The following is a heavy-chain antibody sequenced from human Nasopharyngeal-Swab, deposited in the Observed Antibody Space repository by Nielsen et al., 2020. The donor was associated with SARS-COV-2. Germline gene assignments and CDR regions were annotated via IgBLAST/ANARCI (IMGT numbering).Heavy chain of an antibody. CDR1: GGSFSYYF. CDR3: ARGRNIASRLLDS. J-gene: IGHJ4*02. V-gene: IGHV4-34*04. Sequence: SETLSLICAASGGSFSYYFWTWIRQIPGKGMEWIGEINHSGSTNHNPSLKSRATIQVDTSKNQFSLQLRSVTSADKAVYYCARGRNIASRLLDSWDQGALVIVSS. D-gene: IGHD6-6*01. CDR2: INHSGST.